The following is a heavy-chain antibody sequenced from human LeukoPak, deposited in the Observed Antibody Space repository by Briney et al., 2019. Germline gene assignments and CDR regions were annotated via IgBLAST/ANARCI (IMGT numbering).Heavy chain of an antibody. J-gene: IGHJ5*02. CDR2: IFHSGST. Sequence: PSETLSLTCAVSGDSITSGYYWAWIRQPPGKGLEWIGSIFHSGSTYFNPSLRSRVTISLNTSKNHFSLILSSMTAADTAVYYCARTSSVDTALVGVHWFDPWGQGTLVTVPS. V-gene: IGHV4-38-2*01. CDR1: GDSITSGYY. CDR3: ARTSSVDTALVGVHWFDP. D-gene: IGHD5-18*01.